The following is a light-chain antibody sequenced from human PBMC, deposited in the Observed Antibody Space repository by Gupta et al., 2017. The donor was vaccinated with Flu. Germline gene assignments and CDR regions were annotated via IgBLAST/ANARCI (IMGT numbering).Light chain of an antibody. V-gene: IGLV1-51*01. Sequence: QSVLTQPPSVSAAPGQKVTISCSGSSSNIGKNYVSWYQQLPGTAPKLLIYDNDKRPSGIPDRFSGSKSGTSATLGITGLQTGDEADYYCGTWDGSFVVFGVGTKVTVL. CDR1: SSNIGKNY. J-gene: IGLJ3*02. CDR2: DND. CDR3: GTWDGSFVV.